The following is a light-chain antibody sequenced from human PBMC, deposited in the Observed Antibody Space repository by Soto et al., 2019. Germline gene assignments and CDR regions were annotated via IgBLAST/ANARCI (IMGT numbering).Light chain of an antibody. Sequence: EIVMTQSPATLSLSPGERATLSCRASQSVSSNLAWYQQKPGQAPSLLIYGASTRATGIPARFSGSGSGTEFTLTISRLQSEDFAVYYCQQYNNWPPGTFGQGTKLEIK. V-gene: IGKV3-15*01. J-gene: IGKJ2*01. CDR3: QQYNNWPPGT. CDR2: GAS. CDR1: QSVSSN.